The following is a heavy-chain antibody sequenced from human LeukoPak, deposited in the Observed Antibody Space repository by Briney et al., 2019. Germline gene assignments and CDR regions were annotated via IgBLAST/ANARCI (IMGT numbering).Heavy chain of an antibody. CDR1: GFSFNSHS. J-gene: IGHJ4*02. CDR3: ERGWYGSIDH. Sequence: GGSLRLSCAASGFSFNSHSMNWFRQAPGQGLEWVSYITGSGSSICYADSVKGRFTISRDNAKNSLYLQMNNLRVEDMAVYYCERGWYGSIDHWGQGTLVTVSS. V-gene: IGHV3-48*04. D-gene: IGHD1-26*01. CDR2: ITGSGSSI.